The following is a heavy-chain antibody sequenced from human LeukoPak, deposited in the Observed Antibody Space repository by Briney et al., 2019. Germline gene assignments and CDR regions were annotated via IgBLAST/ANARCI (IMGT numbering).Heavy chain of an antibody. D-gene: IGHD6-19*01. Sequence: GGSLRLSCAASGFTFSSYGMHWVCQAPGKGLEWVAFIRYDGSNKYYADSVKGRFTISRDNSKNTLYLQMNSLRAEDTAVYYCARDGVRQWLVSNNWFDPWGQGTLVTVSS. CDR3: ARDGVRQWLVSNNWFDP. J-gene: IGHJ5*02. V-gene: IGHV3-30*02. CDR2: IRYDGSNK. CDR1: GFTFSSYG.